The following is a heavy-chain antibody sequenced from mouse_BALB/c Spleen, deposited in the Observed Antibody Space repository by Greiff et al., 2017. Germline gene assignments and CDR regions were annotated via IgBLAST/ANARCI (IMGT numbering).Heavy chain of an antibody. D-gene: IGHD2-10*02. V-gene: IGHV10-1*02. CDR1: GFTFNTYA. CDR3: VRSGYGNYLYYAMDY. CDR2: IRSKSNNYAT. J-gene: IGHJ4*01. Sequence: EVQLVESGGGLVQPKGSLKLSCAASGFTFNTYAMNWVRQAPEKGLEWVARIRSKSNNYATYYDDSVNDRFTTSRDDSQSMLYLQMNNLKTEDTAMYYCVRSGYGNYLYYAMDYWGQGTSVTVSA.